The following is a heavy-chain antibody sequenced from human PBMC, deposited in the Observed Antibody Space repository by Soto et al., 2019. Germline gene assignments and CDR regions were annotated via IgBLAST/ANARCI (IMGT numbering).Heavy chain of an antibody. V-gene: IGHV3-15*01. CDR2: IKSKTDGGTT. D-gene: IGHD4-17*01. J-gene: IGHJ4*02. Sequence: GSLRLSCAASGXTFSNAWMSWVRQAPGKGLEWVGRIKSKTDGGTTDYAAPVKGRFTISRDDSKNTLYLQMNSLKTEDTAVYYCTSHDYRDFFDYWGQGTLVTGSS. CDR3: TSHDYRDFFDY. CDR1: GXTFSNAW.